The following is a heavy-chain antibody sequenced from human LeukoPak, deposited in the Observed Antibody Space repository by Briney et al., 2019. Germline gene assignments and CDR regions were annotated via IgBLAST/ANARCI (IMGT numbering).Heavy chain of an antibody. Sequence: SVKVSCKASGGTFTSYTISWVRQAPGQGLEWMGRIIPILGIANYAQKFQGTVTITAHKSKSTAYKELSSLRSEDTAVYYCANIVGATTGSETDWGQGTLVTVSS. CDR2: IIPILGIA. J-gene: IGHJ4*02. CDR3: ANIVGATTGSETD. CDR1: GGTFTSYT. V-gene: IGHV1-69*02. D-gene: IGHD1-26*01.